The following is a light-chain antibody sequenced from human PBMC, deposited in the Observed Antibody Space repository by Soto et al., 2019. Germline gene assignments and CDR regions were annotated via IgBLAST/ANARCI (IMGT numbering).Light chain of an antibody. V-gene: IGKV3-11*01. CDR2: DAS. Sequence: EIALTQYPAILSVSAGERATLSCRASQSVSSYLAWYQQKPGQAPRLLIYDASNRATGIPARFSGSGSGTDFTLTISSLEPEDFAVYDCQHRSNWPTFGQGTKVDIK. CDR1: QSVSSY. J-gene: IGKJ1*01. CDR3: QHRSNWPT.